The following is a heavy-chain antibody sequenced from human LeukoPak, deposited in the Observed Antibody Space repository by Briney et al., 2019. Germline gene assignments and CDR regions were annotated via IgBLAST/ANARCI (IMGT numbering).Heavy chain of an antibody. D-gene: IGHD6-13*01. V-gene: IGHV4-59*01. CDR2: VFDSGGT. J-gene: IGHJ4*02. Sequence: SETLSLTCTVSGGSISNYWWSWIRQPPGKGLEWIGYVFDSGGTNYNPSLKSRVTISVDTSKKQFSLNLSSVTAAETAVYYCARGYSSSWNYFDYWGQGTLVTVSS. CDR3: ARGYSSSWNYFDY. CDR1: GGSISNYW.